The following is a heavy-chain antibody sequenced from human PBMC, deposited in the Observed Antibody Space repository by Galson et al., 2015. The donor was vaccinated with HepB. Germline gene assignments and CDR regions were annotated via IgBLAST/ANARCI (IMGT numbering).Heavy chain of an antibody. Sequence: SVKVSCRASGYTFTSYYMHWVRQAPGQGLEWMGGIIPIFGIANYAQKFQGRVTITADESTSTAYMELSSLRSEDTAVYYCARSLARGKYFDYWGQGTLVTVSS. J-gene: IGHJ4*02. V-gene: IGHV1-69*13. CDR2: IIPIFGIA. CDR1: GYTFTSYY. D-gene: IGHD1-14*01. CDR3: ARSLARGKYFDY.